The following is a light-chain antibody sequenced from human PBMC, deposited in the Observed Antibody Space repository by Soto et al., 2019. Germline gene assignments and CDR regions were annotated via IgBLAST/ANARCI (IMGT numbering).Light chain of an antibody. V-gene: IGKV3-11*01. CDR3: QHRTSWPTT. CDR1: QNVSSY. CDR2: DAS. J-gene: IGKJ1*01. Sequence: EIVLTQSPATLSLSPGERATLSCRASQNVSSYLAWYQQKPGQSPRLLIYDASSRATGIPARFSGSGSGTDFTLTISSLEPEDFAVYYCQHRTSWPTTFGQGTKVEIK.